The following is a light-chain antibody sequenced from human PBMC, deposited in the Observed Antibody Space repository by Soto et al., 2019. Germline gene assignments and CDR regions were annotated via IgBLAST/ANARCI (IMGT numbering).Light chain of an antibody. CDR3: AAWDDSLSGWV. Sequence: QSVLTQPHSASGTPGQRVTICCSGSSSNIGSKYVYWYQQLPGTAPKLLIYRNNQRPSGVPDRFSGSKSGTSASLAISGLRSEDEADYYCAAWDDSLSGWVFGGGTKVTVL. CDR2: RNN. V-gene: IGLV1-47*01. CDR1: SSNIGSKY. J-gene: IGLJ3*02.